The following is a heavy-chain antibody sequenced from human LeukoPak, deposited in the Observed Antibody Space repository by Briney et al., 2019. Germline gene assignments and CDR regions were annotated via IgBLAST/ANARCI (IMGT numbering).Heavy chain of an antibody. CDR3: ASSYDSSGYYPYYFDY. J-gene: IGHJ4*02. CDR1: GFTFGDYG. CDR2: ISGSGGIT. Sequence: GGSLRLSCAASGFTFGDYGMSWVRQAPAKGLEWVSGISGSGGITYYADSVKGRFTISRDNAKNSLYLQMNSLRAEDTAVYYCASSYDSSGYYPYYFDYWGQGTLVTVSS. D-gene: IGHD3-22*01. V-gene: IGHV3-23*01.